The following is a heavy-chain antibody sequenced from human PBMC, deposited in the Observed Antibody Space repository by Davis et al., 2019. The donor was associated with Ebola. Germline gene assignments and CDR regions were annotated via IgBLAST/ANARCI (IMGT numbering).Heavy chain of an antibody. CDR1: GVTFSSYA. CDR2: ISGSGGST. Sequence: SWASSGVTFSSYAISGVRQAPGKGLDWVPAISGSGGSTYYADSVKGRFTISSDNAKNTLYLHMNSLRAEDTAVYYCANQEYGSNSGVDYWGQRTLVTVSS. J-gene: IGHJ4*02. CDR3: ANQEYGSNSGVDY. D-gene: IGHD4-23*01. V-gene: IGHV3-23*01.